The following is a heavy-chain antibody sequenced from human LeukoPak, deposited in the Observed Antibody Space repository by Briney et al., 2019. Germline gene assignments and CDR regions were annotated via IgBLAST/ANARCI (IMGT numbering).Heavy chain of an antibody. D-gene: IGHD3-10*01. CDR2: IRSRDRTI. Sequence: GGSLRLSCAASGFTFSTYSINWVRQAPGKGLEWVSYIRSRDRTIYYADSVKGRFTISRDNSKNTLYLQMNSLRAEDTAVYYCAKGYGSGSYNWFDPWGQGTLVTVSS. V-gene: IGHV3-48*01. J-gene: IGHJ5*02. CDR3: AKGYGSGSYNWFDP. CDR1: GFTFSTYS.